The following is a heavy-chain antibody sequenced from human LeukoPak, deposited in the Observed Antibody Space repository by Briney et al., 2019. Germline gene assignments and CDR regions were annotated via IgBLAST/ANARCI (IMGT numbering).Heavy chain of an antibody. D-gene: IGHD4/OR15-4a*01. J-gene: IGHJ4*02. CDR1: GFTFSSYW. Sequence: GGSLRLSCAASGFTFSSYWMNWARQARGKGLEWVSGLSGSGGSTDYADSVKGRFTVSRDNSKNTLFLQMNSLRAEDTAIYYCAKERDYGPADYWGQGTLVTVSS. V-gene: IGHV3-23*01. CDR2: LSGSGGST. CDR3: AKERDYGPADY.